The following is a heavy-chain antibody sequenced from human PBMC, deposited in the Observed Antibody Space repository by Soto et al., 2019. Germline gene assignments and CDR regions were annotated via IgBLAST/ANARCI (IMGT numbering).Heavy chain of an antibody. CDR1: GGSFSGYY. Sequence: SETLSLTCAVYGGSFSGYYWSWIRQPPGKGLEWIGEINRSGSTNYNPSLKSRVTISVDTSKNQFSLKLSSVTAADTAVYYCAREGYGTFFDYWGQGTLVTVSS. CDR2: INRSGST. J-gene: IGHJ4*02. D-gene: IGHD5-18*01. CDR3: AREGYGTFFDY. V-gene: IGHV4-34*01.